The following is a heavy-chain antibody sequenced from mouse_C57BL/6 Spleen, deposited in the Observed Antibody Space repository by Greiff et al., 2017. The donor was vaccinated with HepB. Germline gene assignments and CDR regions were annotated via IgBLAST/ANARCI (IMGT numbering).Heavy chain of an antibody. CDR3: ARRERRFQYYYAMDY. J-gene: IGHJ4*01. Sequence: EVQLQQSGPELVKPGASVKISCKASGYTFTDYYMNWVKQSHGKSLEWIGDINPNNGGTSYNQKFKGKATLTVDKSSSTAYMELRSLTSEDSAVYYCARRERRFQYYYAMDYWGQGTSVNVSS. V-gene: IGHV1-26*01. CDR2: INPNNGGT. CDR1: GYTFTDYY.